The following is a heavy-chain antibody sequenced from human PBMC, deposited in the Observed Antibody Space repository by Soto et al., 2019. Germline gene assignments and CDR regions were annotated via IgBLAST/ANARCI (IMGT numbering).Heavy chain of an antibody. D-gene: IGHD2-15*01. J-gene: IGHJ5*02. CDR3: ARLRVRCSGGSCYPRLIWP. V-gene: IGHV4-39*01. Sequence: PSETLSLTCTVSGGSISSSSYYWGWIRQPPWKGLEWIGSIYYSGSTYYNPSLKSRVTISVDTSKNQFSLKLSSVTAADTAVYYCARLRVRCSGGSCYPRLIWPWGQGXLVTVYS. CDR1: GGSISSSSYY. CDR2: IYYSGST.